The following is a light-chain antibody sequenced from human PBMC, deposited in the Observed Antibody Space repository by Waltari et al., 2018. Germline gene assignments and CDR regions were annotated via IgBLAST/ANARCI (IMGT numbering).Light chain of an antibody. CDR3: QHYRSSPPP. Sequence: EIVLTQSPGTLSLSPGERATLSCRASQSVSSGYLAWYQQEPGQAPRRLIYGASNRAAGNPDRFSGGGSGTDFTLTISRLEPEDFAVYYCQHYRSSPPPFGQGTNVEIK. V-gene: IGKV3-20*01. J-gene: IGKJ1*01. CDR2: GAS. CDR1: QSVSSGY.